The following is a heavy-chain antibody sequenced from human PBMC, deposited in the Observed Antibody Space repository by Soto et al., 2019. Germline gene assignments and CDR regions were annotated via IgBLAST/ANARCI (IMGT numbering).Heavy chain of an antibody. D-gene: IGHD3-10*01. Sequence: PGGSLRLSCAASGFTFSSYGMHWVRQAPGKGLEWVAVISYDGGNKYYADSVKGRFTISRDNSKNTLYLQMNSLRAEDTAVYYCAKVADDLWFGELSGPLYYYYYGMDVWGQGTTVTVSS. J-gene: IGHJ6*02. CDR1: GFTFSSYG. V-gene: IGHV3-30*18. CDR3: AKVADDLWFGELSGPLYYYYYGMDV. CDR2: ISYDGGNK.